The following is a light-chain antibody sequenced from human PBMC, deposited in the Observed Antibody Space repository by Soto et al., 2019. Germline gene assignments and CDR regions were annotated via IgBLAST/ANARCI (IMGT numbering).Light chain of an antibody. J-gene: IGLJ3*02. CDR2: EVN. CDR3: SSYTTDTIWV. CDR1: GSDVGSYNY. V-gene: IGLV2-14*01. Sequence: QSALTQPASVSGSPGQSITLSCIGTGSDVGSYNYVSWYQQRPGKAPKLMIYEVNNPPSGVSDRFSGSKSANTASLTISGLQSEDEATYYCSSYTTDTIWVFGGGTKVTVL.